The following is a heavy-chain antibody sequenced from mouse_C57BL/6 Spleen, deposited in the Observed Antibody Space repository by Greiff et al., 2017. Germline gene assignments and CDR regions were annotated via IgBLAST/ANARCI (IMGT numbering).Heavy chain of an antibody. J-gene: IGHJ3*01. CDR3: ARGRSPAWFAY. Sequence: QVQLQQPGAELVRPGSSVKLSCKASGYTFTSYWMHWVKQRPIQGLEWIGNIDPSDSETHYNQKFKDKATLTVDKSSSTAYMQLSSLTSEDSAVYYCARGRSPAWFAYWGQGTLVTVSA. CDR1: GYTFTSYW. V-gene: IGHV1-52*01. CDR2: IDPSDSET.